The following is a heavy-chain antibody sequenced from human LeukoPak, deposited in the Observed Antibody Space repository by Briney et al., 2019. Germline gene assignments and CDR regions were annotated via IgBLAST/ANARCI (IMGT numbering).Heavy chain of an antibody. D-gene: IGHD2-8*01. V-gene: IGHV3-21*01. CDR1: GFTFSNAW. Sequence: PGGSLRLSCAASGFTFSNAWMSWVRQAPGKGLEWVSSISSSSSYIYYADSVKGRFTISRDNAKNSLYLQMDSLRAEDTAVYWCARGPTNGQAFDYWGQGTLVSVSS. J-gene: IGHJ4*02. CDR2: ISSSSSYI. CDR3: ARGPTNGQAFDY.